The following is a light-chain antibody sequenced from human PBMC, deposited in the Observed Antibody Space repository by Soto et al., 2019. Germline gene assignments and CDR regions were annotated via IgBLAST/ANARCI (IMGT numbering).Light chain of an antibody. CDR2: GAS. Sequence: TQSPGTLSLSPGERATLSCRASQSVSSSYLAWYQQKPGQAPRLLIYGASSRTTGIPDRFSGSGSGTDFTLTISKLEPEDFAAYYCQQYGSSPWTFGQGTKVDIK. CDR3: QQYGSSPWT. CDR1: QSVSSSY. J-gene: IGKJ1*01. V-gene: IGKV3-20*01.